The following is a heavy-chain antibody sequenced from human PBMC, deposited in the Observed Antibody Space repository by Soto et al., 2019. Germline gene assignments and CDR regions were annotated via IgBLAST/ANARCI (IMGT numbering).Heavy chain of an antibody. CDR3: ARRGPPLYYCYGMDV. Sequence: PGESLKISCKGSGYSFTSYWISWVRQMPGKGLEWMGRIDPSDSYTNYSPSFQGHVTISADKSISTAYLQWSSLKASDTAMYYCARRGPPLYYCYGMDVWGQGTTVSVSS. CDR1: GYSFTSYW. CDR2: IDPSDSYT. J-gene: IGHJ6*02. V-gene: IGHV5-10-1*01.